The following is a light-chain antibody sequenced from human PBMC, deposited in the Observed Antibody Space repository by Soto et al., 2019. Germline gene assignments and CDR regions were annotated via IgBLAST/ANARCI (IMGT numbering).Light chain of an antibody. CDR2: GAS. CDR3: QQYGSSPMT. CDR1: QSVSSSY. Sequence: EIVLTQSPGTLSLSHGERATLSCRASQSVSSSYLAWYQQKPGQAPRLLIYGASSRATGIPDRFSGSGSGTDFTLTISRLEPEDFAVYYCQQYGSSPMTFGQGTKV. V-gene: IGKV3-20*01. J-gene: IGKJ1*01.